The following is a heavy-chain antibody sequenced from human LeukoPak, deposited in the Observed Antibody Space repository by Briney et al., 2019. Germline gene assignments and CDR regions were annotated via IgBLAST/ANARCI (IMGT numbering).Heavy chain of an antibody. D-gene: IGHD2-2*01. CDR1: DYTFTNYG. J-gene: IGHJ3*02. V-gene: IGHV1-18*01. CDR3: AKEGSSTPAFDI. Sequence: ASVKVSCKASDYTFTNYGISWVRQAPGQGLEWMGWISAYNGNTNYAQKLQGRVTMTTDTSTSTAYMELRSLRSDDTAVYYCAKEGSSTPAFDIWGQGTMVTVSS. CDR2: ISAYNGNT.